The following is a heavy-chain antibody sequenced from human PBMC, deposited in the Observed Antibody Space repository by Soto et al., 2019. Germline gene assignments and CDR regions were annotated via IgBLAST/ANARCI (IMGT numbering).Heavy chain of an antibody. CDR1: GGSVSSTYL. V-gene: IGHV4-4*02. D-gene: IGHD3-10*01. CDR3: ARDHSPMVRGVSFDY. Sequence: SETLSLTCAVSGGSVSSTYLWSWIRQPPGKGLEWIGEINHSGSTNYNPSLKSRVTISVDTSKNQFSLKLSSVTAADTAVYYCARDHSPMVRGVSFDYWGQGTLVTVSS. J-gene: IGHJ4*02. CDR2: INHSGST.